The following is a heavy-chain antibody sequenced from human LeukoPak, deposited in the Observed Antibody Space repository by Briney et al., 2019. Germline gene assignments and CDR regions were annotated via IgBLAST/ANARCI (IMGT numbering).Heavy chain of an antibody. CDR2: IRYDGSNK. V-gene: IGHV3-30*02. CDR3: ARDIGIQLWFSTNDY. CDR1: GFSLSSYG. D-gene: IGHD5-18*01. J-gene: IGHJ4*02. Sequence: GSLRLSCAASGFSLSSYGMHWVRQAPGKGLEWVAFIRYDGSNKYYADSVKGRFTISRDNAKNSLYLQMNSLRAEDTAVYYCARDIGIQLWFSTNDYWGQGTLVTVSS.